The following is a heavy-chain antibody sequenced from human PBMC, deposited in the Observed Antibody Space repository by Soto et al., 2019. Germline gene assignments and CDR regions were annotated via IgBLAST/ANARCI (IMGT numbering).Heavy chain of an antibody. CDR3: ARLRGYSGYGGLDY. CDR1: GFTVSSNY. V-gene: IGHV3-66*04. D-gene: IGHD5-12*01. CDR2: IYSGGST. J-gene: IGHJ4*02. Sequence: EVQLVESGGGLVQPGGSLRLSCAASGFTVSSNYMSWVRQAPGKGLEWVSVIYSGGSTYYADSVKGRFTISRDNSKNTLYLQMNSLRAEDTAVYYCARLRGYSGYGGLDYWGQGTLVTVSS.